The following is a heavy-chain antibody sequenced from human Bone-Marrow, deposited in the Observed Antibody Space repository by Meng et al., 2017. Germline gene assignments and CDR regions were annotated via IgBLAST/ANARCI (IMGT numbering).Heavy chain of an antibody. J-gene: IGHJ4*02. D-gene: IGHD6-13*01. Sequence: GGSLRLSCAASGFTFSSYAMHWVRQAPGKGLEWVAVISYDGSNKYYADSVKGRFTISRDNAKNSLYLQMNSLRAEDTAVYYCASSSWYFYYWGQGTLVTVSS. CDR1: GFTFSSYA. V-gene: IGHV3-30*04. CDR2: ISYDGSNK. CDR3: ASSSWYFYY.